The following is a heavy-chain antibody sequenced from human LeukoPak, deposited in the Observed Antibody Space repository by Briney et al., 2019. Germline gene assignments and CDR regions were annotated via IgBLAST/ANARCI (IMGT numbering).Heavy chain of an antibody. CDR2: IYHSGST. Sequence: SETLSLTCAVSGGSISSGGYSWSWIGQPPGKGLEWIGYIYHSGSTYYNPSLKSRVTISVDRSKNQFSLKLSSVTAADTAVYYCARDDYSDAFDIWGQGTMVTVSS. CDR3: ARDDYSDAFDI. V-gene: IGHV4-30-2*01. J-gene: IGHJ3*02. CDR1: GGSISSGGYS. D-gene: IGHD4-11*01.